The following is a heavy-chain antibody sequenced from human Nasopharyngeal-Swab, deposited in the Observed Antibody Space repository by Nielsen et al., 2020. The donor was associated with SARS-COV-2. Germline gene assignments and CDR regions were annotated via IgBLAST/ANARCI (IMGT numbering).Heavy chain of an antibody. V-gene: IGHV3-23*01. CDR2: ISGSGGST. Sequence: GESLKISCAASGFTFSSYAMSWVRQAPGKGLEWVSAISGSGGSTYYADSVKGRFTISRDNSKNTLYLQMNSLRAEDTAVYYCASEDFGESRYGMDVWGQGTTVTVSS. J-gene: IGHJ6*02. CDR1: GFTFSSYA. D-gene: IGHD3-10*01. CDR3: ASEDFGESRYGMDV.